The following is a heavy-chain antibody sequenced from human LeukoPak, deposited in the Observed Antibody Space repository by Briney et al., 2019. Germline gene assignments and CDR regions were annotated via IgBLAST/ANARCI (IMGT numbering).Heavy chain of an antibody. V-gene: IGHV3-66*02. CDR2: IYSGGST. J-gene: IGHJ3*02. CDR3: AKASDSSGFDAFDI. D-gene: IGHD3-22*01. Sequence: GGSLRLSCAASGFTVSSNYMSWVRQALGKGLEWVSVIYSGGSTYYADSVKGRFTISRDNSKNTLYLQMNSLRAEDTAVYYCAKASDSSGFDAFDIWGQGTMVTVSS. CDR1: GFTVSSNY.